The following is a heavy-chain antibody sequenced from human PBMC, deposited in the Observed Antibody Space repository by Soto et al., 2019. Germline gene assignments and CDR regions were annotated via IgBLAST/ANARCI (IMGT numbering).Heavy chain of an antibody. V-gene: IGHV3-74*01. J-gene: IGHJ5*02. CDR3: ARESGDWPLNWFDP. CDR1: GVSFGSYE. CDR2: ITSDGKSK. Sequence: GGSLRLSCAGSGVSFGSYEMHWVRQAPGKGLVWVSRITSDGKSKAYAESVKGRFAISRDNAKNTLYLQMNGLTAEDTAVYYCARESGDWPLNWFDPWGQGTLVTVSS. D-gene: IGHD2-21*02.